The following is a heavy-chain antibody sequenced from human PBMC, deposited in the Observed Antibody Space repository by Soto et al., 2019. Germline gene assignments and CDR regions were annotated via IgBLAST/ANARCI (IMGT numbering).Heavy chain of an antibody. V-gene: IGHV4-59*12. D-gene: IGHD2-8*02. CDR3: ARDKITGLFDY. CDR1: GGSINPSY. CDR2: IYYTGST. Sequence: SGTLSLTCTVSGGSINPSYWSWIRQSPGKGLEWIGYIYYTGSTNYNPSLKSRVIISIDTSENQFSLKLTSVTAADTAVYYCARDKITGLFDYWGQGTLVTVSS. J-gene: IGHJ4*02.